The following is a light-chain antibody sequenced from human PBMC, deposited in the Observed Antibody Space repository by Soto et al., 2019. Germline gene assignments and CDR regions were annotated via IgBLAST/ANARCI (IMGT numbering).Light chain of an antibody. J-gene: IGKJ2*01. CDR3: QQYDNLPPYT. CDR2: AAS. V-gene: IGKV1-33*01. Sequence: DIQMTQSPSSLSASVGDRVTITCQASQDISNYLNWYQQKPGKAPQLLIYAASNLETGVPSRFSGSGSGTDFTFTISSLQPEDIATYYCQQYDNLPPYTFGQGTKLEIK. CDR1: QDISNY.